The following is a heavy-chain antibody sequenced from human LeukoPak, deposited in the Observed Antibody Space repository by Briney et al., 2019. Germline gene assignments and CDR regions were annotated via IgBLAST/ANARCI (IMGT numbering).Heavy chain of an antibody. D-gene: IGHD1-14*01. CDR2: IGSDGDST. CDR3: VSPVFINY. Sequence: PGGSLRLSCSASGFTFSSLGMHWVRQGPGKGLEHVSTIGSDGDSTYYADSVKDRFTISRDNSKNALYLQMTSLRPEDSAVYYCVSPVFINYWGQGTLVTVSS. V-gene: IGHV3-64D*06. J-gene: IGHJ4*01. CDR1: GFTFSSLG.